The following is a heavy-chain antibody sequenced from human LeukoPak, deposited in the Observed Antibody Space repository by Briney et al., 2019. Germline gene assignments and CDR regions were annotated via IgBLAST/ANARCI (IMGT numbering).Heavy chain of an antibody. D-gene: IGHD2-15*01. V-gene: IGHV3-30*02. J-gene: IGHJ4*02. CDR1: GFTFSSDG. Sequence: GGSLRLSCAASGFTFSSDGMHWVRQAPGKGLEWVAFIRYDGSNKYYADSVKGRFTISRDNSRNTLYLQMNTLRAEDTAVHFCAKSPVSSCRGSFCYPFDYWGQGNLVTVSS. CDR3: AKSPVSSCRGSFCYPFDY. CDR2: IRYDGSNK.